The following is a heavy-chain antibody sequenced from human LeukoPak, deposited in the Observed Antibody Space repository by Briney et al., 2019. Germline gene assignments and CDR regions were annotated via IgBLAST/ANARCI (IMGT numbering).Heavy chain of an antibody. CDR2: IYYSGST. CDR1: GGSISSYY. V-gene: IGHV4-59*01. Sequence: SETLSLTCTVSGGSISSYYWSWIRQPPGKGLEWIGYIYYSGSTNYNPSLKSRVTISVDTSKNQFSLKLSSVTAADTAVYYCARGGNIAAAGSRNWFDPWGQGTLVTVSS. CDR3: ARGGNIAAAGSRNWFDP. J-gene: IGHJ5*02. D-gene: IGHD6-13*01.